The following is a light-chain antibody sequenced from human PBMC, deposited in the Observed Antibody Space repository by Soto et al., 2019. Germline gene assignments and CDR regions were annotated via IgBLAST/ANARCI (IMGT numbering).Light chain of an antibody. CDR1: SSDVGSYNY. CDR3: SSYTSSSTL. Sequence: QSVLRQPGSVSGSPGQSITISCTGTSSDVGSYNYVSWYQQHPGKAPKLMIYEVSDRPSGISSRFSGSKSGNTASLTISGLQTEEEADYYCSSYTSSSTLFGTGTKVTV. V-gene: IGLV2-14*01. CDR2: EVS. J-gene: IGLJ1*01.